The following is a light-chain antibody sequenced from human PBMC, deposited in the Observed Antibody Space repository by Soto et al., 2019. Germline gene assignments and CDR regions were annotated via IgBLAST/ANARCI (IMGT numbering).Light chain of an antibody. J-gene: IGKJ2*01. CDR1: RSVSSN. Sequence: EIVMTQSPPTLSVSPGERATLPCRASRSVSSNLAWYQQIPGQAPRLLIYGASARATGIPARFSGSGSVTEFTLTISSLQSEDFAVYYCQQYSSWPPYTFGQGTKLEIK. V-gene: IGKV3-15*01. CDR3: QQYSSWPPYT. CDR2: GAS.